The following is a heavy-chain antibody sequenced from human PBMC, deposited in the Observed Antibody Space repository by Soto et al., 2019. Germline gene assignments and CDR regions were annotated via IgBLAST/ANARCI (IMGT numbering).Heavy chain of an antibody. CDR1: GYSFTSYW. D-gene: IGHD4-17*01. J-gene: IGHJ3*02. CDR2: IYPGDSDT. Sequence: GESLKISCKGSGYSFTSYWIGWVRQMPGKGLEWMGIIYPGDSDTRYSPSFQGQVTISADKSISTAYLQWSSLKASDTAMYYCASRFRYGDYAGGAFDIWGQGTMVTVSS. V-gene: IGHV5-51*01. CDR3: ASRFRYGDYAGGAFDI.